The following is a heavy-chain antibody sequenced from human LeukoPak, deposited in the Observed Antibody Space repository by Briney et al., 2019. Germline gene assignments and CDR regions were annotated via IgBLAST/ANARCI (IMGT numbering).Heavy chain of an antibody. CDR1: GYTFTGYY. V-gene: IGHV1-2*02. CDR3: ARVVPAAIFLLDY. D-gene: IGHD2-2*01. J-gene: IGHJ4*02. CDR2: INPNSGGT. Sequence: ASVKVSCKASGYTFTGYYMHWVRQAPGQGLEWMGWINPNSGGTNYAQKFQGRVTMTRDTSISTAYMELSRLRSDDTAVYHCARVVPAAIFLLDYWGQGTLVTVSS.